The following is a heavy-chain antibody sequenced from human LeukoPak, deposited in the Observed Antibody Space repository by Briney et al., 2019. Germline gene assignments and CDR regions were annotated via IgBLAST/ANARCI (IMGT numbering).Heavy chain of an antibody. J-gene: IGHJ4*02. CDR3: AGGVYGYNAFDY. CDR2: ISTGRSII. Sequence: GRSLRLSCAASGFTFSSYGMHWVRQAPGKGLEWVSHISTGRSIINYADSVKGRFTISRDNGKNSVYLQMNSLKDEDTAVYYCAGGVYGYNAFDYWGQGTPVRVSS. D-gene: IGHD5/OR15-5a*01. V-gene: IGHV3-48*02. CDR1: GFTFSSYG.